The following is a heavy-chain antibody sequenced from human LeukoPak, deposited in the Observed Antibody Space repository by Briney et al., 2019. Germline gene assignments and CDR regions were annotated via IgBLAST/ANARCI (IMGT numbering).Heavy chain of an antibody. CDR3: ARTWFGEQFDY. V-gene: IGHV1-46*01. J-gene: IGHJ4*02. CDR1: GHTFTTYY. Sequence: GASVKVSCKASGHTFTTYYVHLVRQAPGQGLEWMGVINPSGDGTNYPQRFQGRVTITRDTSASTAYMELSSLRSEDTAVYYCARTWFGEQFDYWGQGTLVTVSS. D-gene: IGHD3-10*01. CDR2: INPSGDGT.